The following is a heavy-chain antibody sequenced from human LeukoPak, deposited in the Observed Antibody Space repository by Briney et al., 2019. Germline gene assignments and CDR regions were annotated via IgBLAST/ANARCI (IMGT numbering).Heavy chain of an antibody. CDR3: ATAQPHYDFWSGYYTGVYYYYYMDV. CDR2: MNPNSGNS. J-gene: IGHJ6*03. CDR1: GYTFTSYD. V-gene: IGHV1-8*01. Sequence: ASEKVSCKAPGYTFTSYDINWVRKATGQGLEWMGWMNPNSGNSSYAQKFQGRVTMTSNTSISTAYMELSSLRSEDTAVYDCATAQPHYDFWSGYYTGVYYYYYMDVWGKGTTVTVSS. D-gene: IGHD3-3*01.